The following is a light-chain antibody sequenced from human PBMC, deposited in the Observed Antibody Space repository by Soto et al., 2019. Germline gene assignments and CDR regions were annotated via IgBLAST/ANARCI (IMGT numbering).Light chain of an antibody. CDR1: SSDVGSYNL. CDR2: EVS. CDR3: SSYAGDNIFYV. J-gene: IGLJ1*01. V-gene: IGLV2-23*02. Sequence: QSVLTQPASVSGSPGQSTTFSCTGTSSDVGSYNLVSWYQQHPGKAPKLIIYEVSKRPSGVSNRFSGSKSGNTASLTISGLRAEDESDYYCSSYAGDNIFYVFGSGTNVTVL.